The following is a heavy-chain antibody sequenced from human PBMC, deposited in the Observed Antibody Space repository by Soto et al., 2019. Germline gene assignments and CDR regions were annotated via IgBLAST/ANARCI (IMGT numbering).Heavy chain of an antibody. CDR2: ISWDGGST. J-gene: IGHJ6*02. D-gene: IGHD6-6*01. CDR3: ARSIAARPSYYYYGMDV. CDR1: GFTFDDYT. Sequence: GGSLRLSCAASGFTFDDYTMHWVRQAPGKGLEWVSLISWDGGSTYYADSVKGRFTISRDNSKNSLYLQMNSLRTEDTALYYCARSIAARPSYYYYGMDVWGQGTTVTVSS. V-gene: IGHV3-43*01.